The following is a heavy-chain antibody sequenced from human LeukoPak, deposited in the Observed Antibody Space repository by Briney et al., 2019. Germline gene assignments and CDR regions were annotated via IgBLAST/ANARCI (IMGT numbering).Heavy chain of an antibody. D-gene: IGHD3-10*01. CDR2: ISTSGSTT. J-gene: IGHJ4*02. V-gene: IGHV3-48*04. CDR3: ARDKGSYYPFDY. Sequence: GGSLRLSCAASGFTFSSYWMSWVRQAPGKGLEWVSYISTSGSTTYYADSVKGRFTISRDNAKNSLYLQMNSLRAEDTAVYYCARDKGSYYPFDYWGQGTLVTVSS. CDR1: GFTFSSYW.